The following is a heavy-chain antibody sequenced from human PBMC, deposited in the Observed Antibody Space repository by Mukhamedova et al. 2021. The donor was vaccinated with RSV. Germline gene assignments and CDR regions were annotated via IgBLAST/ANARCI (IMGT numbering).Heavy chain of an antibody. CDR3: ARDKAAAGPTPGGY. J-gene: IGHJ4*02. V-gene: IGHV4-39*07. Sequence: GWIGSIYYSGSTYYNPSLKSRVTISIDTSKNQFSLKLSSVTAADTAVYYCARDKAAAGPTPGGYWVQGTLVTVSS. CDR2: IYYSGST. D-gene: IGHD6-13*01.